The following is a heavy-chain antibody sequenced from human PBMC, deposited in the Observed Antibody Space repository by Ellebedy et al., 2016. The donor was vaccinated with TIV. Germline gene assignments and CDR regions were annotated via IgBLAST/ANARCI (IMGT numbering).Heavy chain of an antibody. V-gene: IGHV4-4*02. CDR2: IYHSGST. CDR1: GGSISSSNW. J-gene: IGHJ4*02. D-gene: IGHD5-12*01. Sequence: SETLSLXXAVSGGSISSSNWWSWVRQPPGKGLEWIGEIYHSGSTNYNPSLKSRVTISVDKSKNQFSLKLSSVTAADTAVYYCAGYSGYDYPNYYFDYWGQGTLVTVSS. CDR3: AGYSGYDYPNYYFDY.